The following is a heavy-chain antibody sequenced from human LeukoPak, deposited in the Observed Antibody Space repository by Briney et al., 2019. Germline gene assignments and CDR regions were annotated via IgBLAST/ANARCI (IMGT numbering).Heavy chain of an antibody. J-gene: IGHJ4*02. V-gene: IGHV3-74*01. CDR3: AREGNGDYGVDY. D-gene: IGHD4-17*01. CDR2: INSDGSST. Sequence: GGSLRLSCAASGFTFSSYWMHWVRQAPGKGLVWVSRINSDGSSTSYADSGKGRFTISRDNAKNTLYLQMNSLRAEDTAVYYCAREGNGDYGVDYWGQGTLVTVSS. CDR1: GFTFSSYW.